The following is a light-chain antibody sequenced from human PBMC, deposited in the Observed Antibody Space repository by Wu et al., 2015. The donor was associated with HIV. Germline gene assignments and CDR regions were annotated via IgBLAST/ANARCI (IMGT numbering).Light chain of an antibody. V-gene: IGKV3-20*01. CDR1: QSVTSSY. J-gene: IGKJ2*01. Sequence: EIVLTQSPGTLSLSPGERAILSCRASQSVTSSYVAWYQQKRGQAPRLFIYGASSRAAGIPDRFRGSGSGTDFTLTISRLEPEDSAVYYCQQYGSSVYTFGLGDQAGDQT. CDR2: GAS. CDR3: QQYGSSVYT.